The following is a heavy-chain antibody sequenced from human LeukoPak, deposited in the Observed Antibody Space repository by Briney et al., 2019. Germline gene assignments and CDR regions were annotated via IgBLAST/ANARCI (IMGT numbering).Heavy chain of an antibody. CDR3: ARGGSGSYHPLGY. J-gene: IGHJ4*02. V-gene: IGHV4-30-2*01. CDR1: GGSISSGGYY. D-gene: IGHD3-10*01. CDR2: IYHSGST. Sequence: PSQTLSLTCTVSGGSISSGGYYWSWIRQPPGKGLEWIGYIYHSGSTNYNPSLKSRVTISVDTSKNQFSLKLSSVTAADTAVYYCARGGSGSYHPLGYRGQGTLVTVSS.